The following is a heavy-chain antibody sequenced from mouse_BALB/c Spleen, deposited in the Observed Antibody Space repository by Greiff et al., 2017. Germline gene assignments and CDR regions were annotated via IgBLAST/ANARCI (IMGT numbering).Heavy chain of an antibody. CDR1: GFTFTDYY. D-gene: IGHD1-1*01. J-gene: IGHJ2*01. CDR3: ASAYYYGSSFDY. Sequence: EVKLMESGGGLVQPGGSLRLSCATSGFTFTDYYMSWVRQPPGKALEWLGFIRNKANGYTTEYSASVKGRFTISRDNSQSILYLQMNTLRAEDSATYYCASAYYYGSSFDYWGQGTTLTVSS. CDR2: IRNKANGYTT. V-gene: IGHV7-3*02.